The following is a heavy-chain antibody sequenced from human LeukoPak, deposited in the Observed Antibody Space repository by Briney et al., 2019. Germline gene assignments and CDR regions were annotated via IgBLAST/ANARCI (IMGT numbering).Heavy chain of an antibody. J-gene: IGHJ4*02. Sequence: PGGSLRLSCAASGFTFSSYGMHWVRQAPGKGLEWVAVIWYDGSNKYYADSVKGRFTISSDNSKNTLYLQMNSLRAEDTAVYYCAKDELYCSGGSCYSIDYWGQGTLVTVSS. CDR1: GFTFSSYG. V-gene: IGHV3-33*06. CDR3: AKDELYCSGGSCYSIDY. CDR2: IWYDGSNK. D-gene: IGHD2-15*01.